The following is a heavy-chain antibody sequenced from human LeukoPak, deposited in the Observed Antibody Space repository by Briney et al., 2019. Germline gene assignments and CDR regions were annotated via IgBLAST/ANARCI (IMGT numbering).Heavy chain of an antibody. CDR1: GGSISSSSYY. D-gene: IGHD1-26*01. Sequence: PSETLSLTCTVSGGSISSSSYYWGWLRQPPGKGLEWIGSIYYSGSTYYNPSLKSRVTISVDTSKNQFSLKLSSVTAADTAVYYCARGLVEYTNNYFDYWGQGTLVTVSS. CDR2: IYYSGST. J-gene: IGHJ4*02. CDR3: ARGLVEYTNNYFDY. V-gene: IGHV4-39*01.